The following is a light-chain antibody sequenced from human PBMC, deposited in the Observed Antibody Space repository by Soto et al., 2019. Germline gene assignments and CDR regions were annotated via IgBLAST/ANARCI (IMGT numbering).Light chain of an antibody. CDR1: QSVSRDY. Sequence: EIVLTQSPGTLSLSPGERATLSCRASQSVSRDYLAWYQQKPGRAPRLLIYHASSRATGIPDRFTGSGSETDFTLTISRLEPEDFAEFYCQQYASSPLTFGGGTKVEIK. J-gene: IGKJ4*01. CDR2: HAS. CDR3: QQYASSPLT. V-gene: IGKV3-20*01.